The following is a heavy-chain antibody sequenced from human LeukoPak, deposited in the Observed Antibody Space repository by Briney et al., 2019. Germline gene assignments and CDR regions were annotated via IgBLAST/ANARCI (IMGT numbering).Heavy chain of an antibody. CDR2: ISYDGSNK. D-gene: IGHD3-22*01. Sequence: GGSLRLSCAASGFTFSSYAMHWVRQAPGKGLEWVAVISYDGSNKYYADSVKGRFTISRDNSKNTLYLQMNSLRAEDTAVYYCARGSHYYDSSGYYYVHYWGQGTLVTVSS. CDR1: GFTFSSYA. CDR3: ARGSHYYDSSGYYYVHY. V-gene: IGHV3-30-3*01. J-gene: IGHJ4*02.